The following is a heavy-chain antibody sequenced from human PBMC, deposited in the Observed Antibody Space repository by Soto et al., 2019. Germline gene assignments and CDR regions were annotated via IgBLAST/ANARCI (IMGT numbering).Heavy chain of an antibody. Sequence: LSLTCSFSGDSVTSHYLTWIRQSPEKGLEWIGYMHYTGFSHYNPSLKSRVTISVDTSKNQFTLQLTSVTAADTAVYYCATGSVGGYYGSGKDYYYYYMDVWGKGTTVTVSS. CDR2: MHYTGFS. J-gene: IGHJ6*03. D-gene: IGHD3-10*01. CDR3: ATGSVGGYYGSGKDYYYYYMDV. CDR1: GDSVTSHY. V-gene: IGHV4-59*02.